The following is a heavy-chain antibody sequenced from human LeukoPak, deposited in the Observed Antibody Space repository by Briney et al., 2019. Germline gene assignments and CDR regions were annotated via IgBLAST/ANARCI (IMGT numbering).Heavy chain of an antibody. J-gene: IGHJ6*03. CDR1: GGSISSGSYY. CDR3: ARGAMVRGEKNYYYMDV. V-gene: IGHV4-61*02. CDR2: IYTSGST. D-gene: IGHD3-10*01. Sequence: SQTLSLTCTVSGGSISSGSYYWSWIRQPAGKGLEWIGRIYTSGSTNYNPSLKSRVTISVDTSKNQFSLKLSSVTAADTAVYYCARGAMVRGEKNYYYMDVWGKGTTVTISS.